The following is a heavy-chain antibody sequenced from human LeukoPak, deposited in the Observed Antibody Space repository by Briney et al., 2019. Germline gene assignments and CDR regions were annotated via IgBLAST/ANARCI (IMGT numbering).Heavy chain of an antibody. CDR1: GFTFDDFG. D-gene: IGHD4-17*01. Sequence: PGGSLRLSCSPAGFTFDDFGMHWVRHAPGKGLEWVSGINWNGGSIDYFESVKGRVTISRDNSQNTLYLQMNSLRAEDTALYYCAKELRPGDFSSDYWGQGTLVTVSS. V-gene: IGHV3-9*01. CDR2: INWNGGSI. CDR3: AKELRPGDFSSDY. J-gene: IGHJ4*02.